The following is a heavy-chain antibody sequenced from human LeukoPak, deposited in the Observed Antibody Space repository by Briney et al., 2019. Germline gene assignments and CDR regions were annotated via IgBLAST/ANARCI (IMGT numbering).Heavy chain of an antibody. Sequence: GGSPRLSCAASGFTFSDHFMDWVRQVPGKGLEWVGRIRNKVNSYTTEYAASVEGRFTISRDDSKNSLYLQMNSLKTEDTAVYYCVAMLRGVGYWGQGTLVTVSS. V-gene: IGHV3-72*01. J-gene: IGHJ4*02. CDR3: VAMLRGVGY. CDR1: GFTFSDHF. D-gene: IGHD3-10*01. CDR2: IRNKVNSYTT.